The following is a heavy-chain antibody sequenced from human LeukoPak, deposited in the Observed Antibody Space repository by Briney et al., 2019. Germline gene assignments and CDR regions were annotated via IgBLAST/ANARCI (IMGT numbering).Heavy chain of an antibody. V-gene: IGHV4-34*01. CDR3: ARAFGAYCTNGVCYHFDY. CDR1: GASMNDYY. D-gene: IGHD2-8*01. J-gene: IGHJ4*02. Sequence: SETLSLTCAVSGASMNDYYWSWIRQPPGKGLEWIGEINHSGSTNYNPSLKSRVTISVDTSKNQFSLKLSSVTAADTAVYYCARAFGAYCTNGVCYHFDYWGQGTLVTVSS. CDR2: INHSGST.